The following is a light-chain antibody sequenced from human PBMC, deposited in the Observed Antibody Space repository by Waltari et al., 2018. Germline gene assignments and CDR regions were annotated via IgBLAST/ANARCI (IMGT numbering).Light chain of an antibody. Sequence: QAVLTQPSSLSASPGASASLTCTLRSGINVGSYRIHWYQQKPGSPPQYLLRYKSDSDKQQGSGVPSRFSGSKDASANAGILLISGLQSEDEADYYCMIWHSSAWVFGGGTKLTVL. CDR3: MIWHSSAWV. J-gene: IGLJ3*02. V-gene: IGLV5-45*03. CDR1: SGINVGSYR. CDR2: YKSDSDK.